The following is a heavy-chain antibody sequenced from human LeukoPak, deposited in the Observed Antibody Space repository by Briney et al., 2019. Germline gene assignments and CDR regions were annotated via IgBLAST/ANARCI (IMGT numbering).Heavy chain of an antibody. Sequence: ASVKVSCKASGYTFTSYGISWVRQAPGQGLEWMGWISAYNGNTNYAQKLQGRVTMTTDTSTSTAYMELRSRRSDDTAVYCCARDPGKRFLEWLSSYYYYYGMDVWGQGTTVTVSS. D-gene: IGHD3-3*01. CDR2: ISAYNGNT. CDR3: ARDPGKRFLEWLSSYYYYYGMDV. CDR1: GYTFTSYG. V-gene: IGHV1-18*01. J-gene: IGHJ6*02.